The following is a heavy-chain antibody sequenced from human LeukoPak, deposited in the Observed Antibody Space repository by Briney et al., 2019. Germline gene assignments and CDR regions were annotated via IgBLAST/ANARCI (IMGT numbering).Heavy chain of an antibody. Sequence: ASVKVSCKASGYTFTGYYMHWVRQAPGQGLEWMGWINPNSGGTNYAQKFQGRVTMTRDTSISTAYMELSRLRSDDAAVYYCARTGGYSSNWSDYWGQGTLVTVSS. D-gene: IGHD6-13*01. J-gene: IGHJ4*02. CDR3: ARTGGYSSNWSDY. V-gene: IGHV1-2*02. CDR2: INPNSGGT. CDR1: GYTFTGYY.